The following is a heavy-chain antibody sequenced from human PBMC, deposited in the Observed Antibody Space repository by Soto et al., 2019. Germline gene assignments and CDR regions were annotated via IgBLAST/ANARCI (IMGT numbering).Heavy chain of an antibody. CDR1: GVSISSHY. V-gene: IGHV4-59*11. CDR2: IYYSGSV. CDR3: ASSPPLNWFDA. Sequence: SETLSLTCNVSGVSISSHYWTWIRQPPGKGLEWIAYIYYSGSVSYNPSLKSRLSISIDRSKMQFSLKLTSVTSSDTGVYYCASSPPLNWFDAWGPGTLVTVST. J-gene: IGHJ5*02.